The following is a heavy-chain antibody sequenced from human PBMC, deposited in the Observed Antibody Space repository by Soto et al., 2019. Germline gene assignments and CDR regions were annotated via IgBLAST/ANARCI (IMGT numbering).Heavy chain of an antibody. CDR3: AKDLYDIVVVPGGMDV. CDR1: GFTFSSYA. J-gene: IGHJ6*02. CDR2: ISGSGGST. Sequence: EVQLLESGGGWVQPGGSLRLSCAASGFTFSSYAMSWVRQAPGKGLEWVSAISGSGGSTYYADSVKGRFTISRDNSKNTLYLQMNSLRAEDTAVYYCAKDLYDIVVVPGGMDVWGQGTTVTVSS. V-gene: IGHV3-23*01. D-gene: IGHD2-2*01.